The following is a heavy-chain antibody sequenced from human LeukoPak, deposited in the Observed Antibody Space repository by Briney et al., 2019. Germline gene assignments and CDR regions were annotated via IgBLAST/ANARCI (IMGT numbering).Heavy chain of an antibody. CDR1: GFTFDDYA. D-gene: IGHD1-1*01. CDR3: ATDTPETAAFDY. Sequence: SGRSLRLSCAASGFTFDDYAMHWVRQAPGKGLEWVSDISWNSGFIGYADSVKGRFTISRDNAKNSLYLQMGSLRAKDTAVYYCATDTPETAAFDYWGQGTLVTVSS. CDR2: ISWNSGFI. J-gene: IGHJ4*02. V-gene: IGHV3-9*01.